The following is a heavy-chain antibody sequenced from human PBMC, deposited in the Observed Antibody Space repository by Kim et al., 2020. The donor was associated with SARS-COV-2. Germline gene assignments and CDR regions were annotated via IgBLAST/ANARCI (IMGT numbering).Heavy chain of an antibody. V-gene: IGHV1-8*01. J-gene: IGHJ4*02. Sequence: ASVKVSCKASGYTFTSYDINWVRQATGQGLEWMGWMNPNSGNTGYAQKLQGRVTITRNTSISTAYMELSSLRSEDTAVYYCARNYYDSSSDYWGQGTLVTVSS. CDR3: ARNYYDSSSDY. D-gene: IGHD3-22*01. CDR1: GYTFTSYD. CDR2: MNPNSGNT.